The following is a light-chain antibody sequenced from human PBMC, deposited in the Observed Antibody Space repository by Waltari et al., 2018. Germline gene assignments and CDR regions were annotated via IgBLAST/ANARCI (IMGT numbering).Light chain of an antibody. J-gene: IGKJ2*01. CDR2: MAS. Sequence: DIQMTQSPSTLSASVGDRVTISCRASQSVGTWLAWYQQKPGKAPKLLIYMASSLESGVPSRFSGSGSGNKFTLTSSSLQPDDFATYSCQQYSSFSTFGPGTKVDI. CDR1: QSVGTW. CDR3: QQYSSFST. V-gene: IGKV1-5*03.